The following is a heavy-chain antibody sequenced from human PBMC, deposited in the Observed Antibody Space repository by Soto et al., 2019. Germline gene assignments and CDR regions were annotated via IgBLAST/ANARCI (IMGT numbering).Heavy chain of an antibody. Sequence: SETLSLTCAVYGGSFSGYYWSWIRQPPGKGLEWIGEINHSGSTNYNPSLKSRVTISVDTSKNQFSLKLSSVTAADTAVYCCARGLTCIAARRECLWVRDYWSQGTLVTVSS. CDR2: INHSGST. CDR3: ARGLTCIAARRECLWVRDY. J-gene: IGHJ4*02. CDR1: GGSFSGYY. D-gene: IGHD6-6*01. V-gene: IGHV4-34*01.